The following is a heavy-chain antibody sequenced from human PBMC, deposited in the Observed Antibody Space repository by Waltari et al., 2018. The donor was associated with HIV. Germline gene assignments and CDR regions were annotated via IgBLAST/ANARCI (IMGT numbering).Heavy chain of an antibody. CDR3: ARGGMTTVTKGGYFDY. CDR1: GGSISSSSYY. CDR2: IYYSGTT. V-gene: IGHV4-39*01. J-gene: IGHJ4*02. D-gene: IGHD4-17*01. Sequence: QLQLQESGPGLVKPSETLSLTCTVSGGSISSSSYYWGWIRQPPGKGLEWIGSIYYSGTTYYNPSLKSRVTISVDKSKNQFSLKLSSVTAADTAVYYCARGGMTTVTKGGYFDYWGQGTLVTVSS.